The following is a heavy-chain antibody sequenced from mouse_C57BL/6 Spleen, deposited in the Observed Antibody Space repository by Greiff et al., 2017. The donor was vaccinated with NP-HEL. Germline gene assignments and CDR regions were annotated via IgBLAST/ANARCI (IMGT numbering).Heavy chain of an antibody. CDR2: ISSGGSYT. D-gene: IGHD2-10*02. J-gene: IGHJ4*01. Sequence: EVQLVESGGDLVKPGGSLKLSCAASGFTFSSYGMSWVRQTPDKRLEWVATISSGGSYTYYPDSVKGRFTISRDNAKNTLYLQMSSLKSEDTAMYYCARPNSIYAMDYWGQGTSVTVSS. CDR1: GFTFSSYG. V-gene: IGHV5-6*01. CDR3: ARPNSIYAMDY.